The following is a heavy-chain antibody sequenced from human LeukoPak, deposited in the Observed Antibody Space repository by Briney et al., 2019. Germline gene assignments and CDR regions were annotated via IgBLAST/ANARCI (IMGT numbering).Heavy chain of an antibody. CDR3: AKEWAGGRDGHSGIDY. D-gene: IGHD5-24*01. V-gene: IGHV3-23*01. J-gene: IGHJ4*02. CDR2: ISGSGVNT. CDR1: GFTFSSYA. Sequence: GGSLRLSCAASGFTFSSYAMIRVRQAPGQGLEWVSGISGSGVNTYYADSVKGRFTISRDNSKNTVYLQMNSLRAEDTAVYYCAKEWAGGRDGHSGIDYWGQGTLVTVSS.